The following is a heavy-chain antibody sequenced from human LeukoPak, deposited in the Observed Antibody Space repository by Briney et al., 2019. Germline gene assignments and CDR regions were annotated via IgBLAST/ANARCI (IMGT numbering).Heavy chain of an antibody. D-gene: IGHD6-19*01. Sequence: SETLSLTCTVSGGSISSYDWSWIRQPPGKGLEWIGYIYYSGSTNYNPSLKSRVTISVDTSKNPFSLKLSSVTAADTAVYYCARARGYSSGWLASIFWYFDLWGRGALVTVSS. V-gene: IGHV4-59*01. CDR1: GGSISSYD. CDR2: IYYSGST. J-gene: IGHJ2*01. CDR3: ARARGYSSGWLASIFWYFDL.